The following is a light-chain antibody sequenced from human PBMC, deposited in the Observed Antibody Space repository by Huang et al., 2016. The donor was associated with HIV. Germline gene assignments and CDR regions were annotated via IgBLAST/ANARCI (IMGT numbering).Light chain of an antibody. V-gene: IGKV1-5*03. CDR3: QQYNSYSPT. CDR1: QTIANW. J-gene: IGKJ2*01. CDR2: QAS. Sequence: DNQMTQSPSTLSASVGDTVTITCRASQTIANWLAWYQQKPGKAPKFLIYQASILESGVPSRFSGSGSGTEFTLTISNLQPDDFATYYCQQYNSYSPTFGQGTKLEIK.